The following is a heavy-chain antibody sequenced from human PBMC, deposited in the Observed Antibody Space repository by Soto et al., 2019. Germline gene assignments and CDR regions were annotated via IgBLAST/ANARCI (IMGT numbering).Heavy chain of an antibody. CDR2: IVVGSGNT. V-gene: IGHV1-58*02. CDR1: GYTFTSYY. D-gene: IGHD3-10*01. J-gene: IGHJ4*02. Sequence: VKVSCKASGYTFTSYYMHWVRQARGQRLEWIGWIVVGSGNTNYAQKFRERVTITRDMSTSTAYMELSSLRSEDTAVYYCAADITMVSYWGQGTLVTVSS. CDR3: AADITMVSY.